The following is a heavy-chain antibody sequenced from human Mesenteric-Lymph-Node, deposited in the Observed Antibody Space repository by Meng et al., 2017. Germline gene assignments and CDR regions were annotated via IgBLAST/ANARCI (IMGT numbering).Heavy chain of an antibody. CDR3: ARDAGYYGSGSSDYYFDY. D-gene: IGHD3-10*01. Sequence: GGSLRLSCAASGFTFSDYEINWVRQAPGKGLEWVSYISSSGSTIYYADSVKGRFTISRDNAKNSLYLQMNSLRAEDTAVYYCARDAGYYGSGSSDYYFDYWGQGTLVTVSS. CDR1: GFTFSDYE. J-gene: IGHJ4*02. CDR2: ISSSGSTI. V-gene: IGHV3-48*03.